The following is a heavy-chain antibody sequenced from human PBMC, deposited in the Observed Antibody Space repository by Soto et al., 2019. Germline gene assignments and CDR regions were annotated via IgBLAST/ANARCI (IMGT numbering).Heavy chain of an antibody. CDR1: VFTFSSCS. J-gene: IGHJ6*02. V-gene: IGHV3-21*01. CDR2: ISSSSSYI. CDR3: QSLTDYGMDV. Sequence: GGSLRRSCTASVFTFSSCSMNWVRQAPGKGLEWVSSISSSSSYIYYADSVKGRFTISRDNAKNSLYLQMNSLRAEDTAVYYCQSLTDYGMDVWGQGTTVTVSS.